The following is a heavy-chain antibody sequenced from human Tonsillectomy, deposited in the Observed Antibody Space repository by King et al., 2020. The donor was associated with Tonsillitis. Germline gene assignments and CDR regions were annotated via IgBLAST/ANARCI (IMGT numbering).Heavy chain of an antibody. Sequence: VQLVESGGGLVQPGGSLRLSCAASGFTFSTYWMSWVRQAPGKGLEWVANINPDGSEKYYVDSVKGRFTISRDNSQNPLFLQMITLRAEDTAVYYCARERVYYYDTGGHPEGSYYYYGMDVWGQGTTVTVSS. V-gene: IGHV3-7*01. J-gene: IGHJ6*02. CDR2: INPDGSEK. CDR1: GFTFSTYW. CDR3: ARERVYYYDTGGHPEGSYYYYGMDV. D-gene: IGHD3-22*01.